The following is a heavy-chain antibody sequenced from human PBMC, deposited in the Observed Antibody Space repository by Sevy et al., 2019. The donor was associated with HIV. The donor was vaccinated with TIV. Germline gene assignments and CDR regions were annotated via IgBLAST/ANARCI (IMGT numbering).Heavy chain of an antibody. CDR2: IKSKNDGGTT. J-gene: IGHJ4*02. V-gene: IGHV3-15*01. CDR1: GSSFTTAW. Sequence: GGSLRLSCVVSGSSFTTAWFSWIRQAPGKGLEWVGRIKSKNDGGTTDYAAPVKGRFTISRDDSKNTLYLQRSSLKTDDTAVYYCATDPGEYQVYWGQGTLVTVSS. D-gene: IGHD4-17*01. CDR3: ATDPGEYQVY.